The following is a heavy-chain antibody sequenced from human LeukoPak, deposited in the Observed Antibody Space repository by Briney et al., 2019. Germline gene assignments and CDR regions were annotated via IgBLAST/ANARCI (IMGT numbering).Heavy chain of an antibody. CDR3: ARELGVRVLRIYYFDY. CDR2: INPNSGDT. D-gene: IGHD4/OR15-4a*01. J-gene: IGHJ4*02. Sequence: ASVKVSCKTSGYTFTDYYIHWVRQAPGQGLEWMGWINPNSGDTNYAQNFQGRVTMTRDTSITTAYMELIRLKSDDTAVYYCARELGVRVLRIYYFDYWGQGTLVTVSS. V-gene: IGHV1-2*02. CDR1: GYTFTDYY.